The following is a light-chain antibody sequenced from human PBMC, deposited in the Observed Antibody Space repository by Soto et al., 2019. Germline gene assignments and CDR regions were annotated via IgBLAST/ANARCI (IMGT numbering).Light chain of an antibody. J-gene: IGKJ1*01. CDR3: QQRSNWPRT. CDR2: GAS. CDR1: QTVSRN. V-gene: IGKV3D-20*02. Sequence: EVVMTQSPATLSVSPGERATLSCRASQTVSRNLAWYQQRPGQAPRLLIYGASSRATGIPDRFSGSGSETDFTLTISRLEPEDFAVYYCQQRSNWPRTFGQGTKVDNK.